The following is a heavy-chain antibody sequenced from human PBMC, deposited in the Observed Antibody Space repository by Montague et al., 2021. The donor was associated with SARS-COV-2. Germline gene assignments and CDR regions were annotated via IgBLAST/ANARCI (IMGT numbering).Heavy chain of an antibody. CDR1: GFSFGDYA. J-gene: IGHJ3*01. V-gene: IGHV3-49*04. CDR3: TRFSGYCHTHKSVDAYDV. D-gene: IGHD3-22*01. Sequence: SLRLSCAGSGFSFGDYALIWVRQAPGKGLEWVGFITSKAYGGTPSYAASVKGRITISRDDSKSIAYLGVNSLEIEDTAVYYCTRFSGYCHTHKSVDAYDVWGPGTTVTVSS. CDR2: ITSKAYGGTP.